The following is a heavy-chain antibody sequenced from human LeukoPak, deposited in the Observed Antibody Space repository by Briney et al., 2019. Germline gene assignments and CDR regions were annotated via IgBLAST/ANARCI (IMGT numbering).Heavy chain of an antibody. CDR2: INPNSGGT. J-gene: IGHJ4*02. Sequence: ASVKVSCKASGYTFTGYYMHWARQAPGQGLEWMGWINPNSGGTNYAQKFRGRVTMTRDTSISTAYMELSRLRSDDTAVYYCARALTIVGATVQVHGYWGQGTLVTVSS. V-gene: IGHV1-2*02. CDR1: GYTFTGYY. CDR3: ARALTIVGATVQVHGY. D-gene: IGHD1-26*01.